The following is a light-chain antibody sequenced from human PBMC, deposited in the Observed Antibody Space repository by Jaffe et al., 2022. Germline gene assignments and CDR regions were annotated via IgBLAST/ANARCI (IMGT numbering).Light chain of an antibody. J-gene: IGLJ3*02. CDR3: AAWDNSLSNWV. CDR1: SSNIGHKY. V-gene: IGLV1-47*01. CDR2: RNS. Sequence: QSVLTQPPSASGTPGQRVTISCSGSSSNIGHKYVYWYQQLPGTAPKLLIHRNSQRPSGVPDRFSGSKSGTSASLAISGLRSEDEADYYCAAWDNSLSNWVFGGGTKLTVL.